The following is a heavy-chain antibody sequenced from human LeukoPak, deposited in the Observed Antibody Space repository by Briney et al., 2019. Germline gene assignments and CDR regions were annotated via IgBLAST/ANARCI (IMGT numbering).Heavy chain of an antibody. D-gene: IGHD2-15*01. CDR1: GFTFSSYG. V-gene: IGHV3-23*01. CDR2: ISGSGGST. J-gene: IGHJ4*02. Sequence: PGGSLRLSCAASGFTFSSYGMHWVRQAPGKGLEWVSAISGSGGSTYYADSVKGRFTISRDNSKNTLYLQMNSLRVEDTAIYYCAKGYWSGGRWSKFDYWGQGTPVTLSS. CDR3: AKGYWSGGRWSKFDY.